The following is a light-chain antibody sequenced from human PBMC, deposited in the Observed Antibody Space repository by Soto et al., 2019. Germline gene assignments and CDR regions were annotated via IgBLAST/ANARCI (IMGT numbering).Light chain of an antibody. V-gene: IGKV3-20*01. CDR3: HHYGGSPIT. Sequence: EIVLTQSPGTLSLSPGERATLSCRGSQSVSSSYLAWYQQKPGQAPRLLIYGASTRATGIPDRFSGSGSGTDFTLTISRLEPEDFAVYYCHHYGGSPITLGQGTRLEIK. J-gene: IGKJ5*01. CDR1: QSVSSSY. CDR2: GAS.